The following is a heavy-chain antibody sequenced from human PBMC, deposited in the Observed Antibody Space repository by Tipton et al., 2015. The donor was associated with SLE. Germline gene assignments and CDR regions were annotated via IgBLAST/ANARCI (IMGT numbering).Heavy chain of an antibody. V-gene: IGHV3-30-3*01. Sequence: SLRLSCAASGFTFSDYAMHWVRQAPGKGLEWVAVLSYDGGNKYYADSVRGRFTISRDKSKNTLYLQMNSLRPEDTAVYYCARDLNWGFDYWGQGTLVTVSP. D-gene: IGHD7-27*01. J-gene: IGHJ4*02. CDR2: LSYDGGNK. CDR1: GFTFSDYA. CDR3: ARDLNWGFDY.